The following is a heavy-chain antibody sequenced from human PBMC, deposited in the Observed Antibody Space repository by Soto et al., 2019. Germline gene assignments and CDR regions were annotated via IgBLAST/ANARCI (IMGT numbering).Heavy chain of an antibody. CDR2: ISTSTSTI. CDR1: GFIFSTYS. CDR3: ARGSKDSYPGSRIFDF. J-gene: IGHJ4*02. Sequence: EVQLVESGGGMVQPGGSLRLSCAASGFIFSTYSMNWVRQAPGKGLEWVSYISTSTSTIYYADSVKGRFTISRDNAKNSLYLQMSSLRADDSAVYFCARGSKDSYPGSRIFDFWGRGTLVTVSS. D-gene: IGHD3-10*01. V-gene: IGHV3-48*04.